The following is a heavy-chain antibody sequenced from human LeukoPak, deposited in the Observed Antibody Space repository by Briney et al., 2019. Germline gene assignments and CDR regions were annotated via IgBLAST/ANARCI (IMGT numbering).Heavy chain of an antibody. CDR3: AKSSGYSGSYSADY. CDR2: ISGSGDST. CDR1: GFTFSSYA. Sequence: PGGSLRLSCAASGFTFSSYATSWVRQAPGKGLEWVSAISGSGDSTYYADSVKGRFTISRDNSKNTLYLQMNSLRAEDTAVYYCAKSSGYSGSYSADYWGQGTLVTVSS. J-gene: IGHJ4*02. V-gene: IGHV3-23*01. D-gene: IGHD1-26*01.